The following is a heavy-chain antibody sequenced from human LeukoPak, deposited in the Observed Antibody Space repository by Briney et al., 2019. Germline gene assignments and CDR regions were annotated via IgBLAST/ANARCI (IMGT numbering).Heavy chain of an antibody. V-gene: IGHV3-11*05. Sequence: KPGGSLRLSCAASGFTFSDYYMSWIRQTPEKGLEWVSYIGGNSYYTNYADSVEGRFTISRDNAKNSLYLQMNSLRAEDTAVYYCARGDGGNRAFDYWGQGNPVTVSS. CDR2: IGGNSYYT. CDR3: ARGDGGNRAFDY. D-gene: IGHD4-23*01. J-gene: IGHJ4*02. CDR1: GFTFSDYY.